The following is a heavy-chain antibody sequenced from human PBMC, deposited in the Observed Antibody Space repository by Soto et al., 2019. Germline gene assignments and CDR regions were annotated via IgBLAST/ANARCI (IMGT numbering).Heavy chain of an antibody. V-gene: IGHV4-39*01. D-gene: IGHD3-3*01. CDR3: ARRNDFWSGYYHYYYYYMDV. Sequence: SETLSLTCTVSGGSISSSSYYWGWIRQPPGKGLEWIGSIYYSGSTYYNPSLKSRVTISVDTSKNQFSLKLSSVTAADTAVYYCARRNDFWSGYYHYYYYYMDVWGKGTTVTVSS. J-gene: IGHJ6*03. CDR1: GGSISSSSYY. CDR2: IYYSGST.